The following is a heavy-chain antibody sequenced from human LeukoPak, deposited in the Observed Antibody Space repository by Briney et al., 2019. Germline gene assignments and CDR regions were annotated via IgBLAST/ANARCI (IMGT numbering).Heavy chain of an antibody. J-gene: IGHJ1*01. CDR3: AGGLARYYYDSSGNPIGYFQH. V-gene: IGHV4-34*01. D-gene: IGHD3-22*01. Sequence: PDTLTLTCTVSGGSFSGYHWSWIRQPPGKGLEWIGEINHSSSTTYNAPLTSRGIISVDTSKNQFSLKRRSVTAAETAVCYCAGGLARYYYDSSGNPIGYFQHWGQGTPVTVSS. CDR1: GGSFSGYH. CDR2: INHSSST.